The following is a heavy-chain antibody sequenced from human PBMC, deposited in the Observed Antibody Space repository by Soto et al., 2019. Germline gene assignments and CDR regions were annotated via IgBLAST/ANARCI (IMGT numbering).Heavy chain of an antibody. CDR3: ARGGGFCGADCYKGGIDY. Sequence: QVQLVESGGGVVQPGRSLRISCAASGFTFSPYTMHWVRQTPGKGLEWVAVISYDGNDKYYTDSVRGRFTISRDNSKNTLYLQRKSLRAEDTALYYCARGGGFCGADCYKGGIDYWGQGALVTVSS. CDR2: ISYDGNDK. D-gene: IGHD2-21*02. V-gene: IGHV3-30-3*01. CDR1: GFTFSPYT. J-gene: IGHJ4*02.